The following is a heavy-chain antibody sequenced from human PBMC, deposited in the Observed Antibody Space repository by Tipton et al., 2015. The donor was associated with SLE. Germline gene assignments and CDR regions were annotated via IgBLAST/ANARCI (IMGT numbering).Heavy chain of an antibody. Sequence: SLRLSCAASGFTFSSYWMQWVRQAPGKGLVWVSRINSDGNSTSYADFVKGRFPISRDNAKNTFYLQVNSLRAEDAAAYYCARGASVGARGRASFDLWGRGTLVSVSS. CDR1: GFTFSSYW. CDR2: INSDGNST. V-gene: IGHV3-74*01. D-gene: IGHD1-26*01. J-gene: IGHJ2*01. CDR3: ARGASVGARGRASFDL.